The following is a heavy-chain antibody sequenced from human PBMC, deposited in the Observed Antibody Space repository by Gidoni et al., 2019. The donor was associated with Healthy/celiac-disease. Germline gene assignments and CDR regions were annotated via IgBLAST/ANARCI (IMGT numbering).Heavy chain of an antibody. Sequence: GGTFSSYAISWVRQAPGQGLEWMGRIIPILGIANYAQKLQGRVTITADKSTSTAYMELSSLRSEDTAVYYCAISRYCSGGSCYSRWFDPWGQGTLVTVSS. CDR1: GGTFSSYA. V-gene: IGHV1-69*04. J-gene: IGHJ5*02. D-gene: IGHD2-15*01. CDR3: AISRYCSGGSCYSRWFDP. CDR2: IIPILGIA.